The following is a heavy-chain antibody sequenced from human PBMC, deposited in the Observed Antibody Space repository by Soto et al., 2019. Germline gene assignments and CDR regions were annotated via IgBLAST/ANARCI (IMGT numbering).Heavy chain of an antibody. CDR3: AKTVVPAAMFGVWDFDY. V-gene: IGHV3-23*01. J-gene: IGHJ4*02. D-gene: IGHD2-2*01. Sequence: GGSLRLSCAASGFTFSSYAMSWVRQAPGKGLEWVSAISGSGGSTYYADSVKGRFTISRDNSKNTLYLQMNSLRAEDTAVYYCAKTVVPAAMFGVWDFDYWGQGTLVTVSS. CDR1: GFTFSSYA. CDR2: ISGSGGST.